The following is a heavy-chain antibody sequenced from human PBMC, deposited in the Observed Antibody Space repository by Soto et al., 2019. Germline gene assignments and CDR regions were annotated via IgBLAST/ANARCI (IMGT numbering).Heavy chain of an antibody. CDR3: ARDRVGDTNWFDP. CDR1: CGSISSGGSS. D-gene: IGHD1-26*01. V-gene: IGHV4-30-2*01. J-gene: IGHJ5*02. CDR2: IYHSGST. Sequence: QLQLQESGSGLVKPSQTLSLTCAVSCGSISSGGSSWSWIRQPPGKVLEWIGYIYHSGSTYYNPSLKSLVTISVDRSKNQFSLKLSSVTAADTAVYYCARDRVGDTNWFDPWGQGTLVTVSS.